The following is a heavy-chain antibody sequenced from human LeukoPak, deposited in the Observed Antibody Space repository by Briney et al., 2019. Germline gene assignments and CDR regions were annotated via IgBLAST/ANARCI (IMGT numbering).Heavy chain of an antibody. V-gene: IGHV4-39*01. Sequence: PSETLSLTCTVSVDSINFNNHHWGWIRQPPGKGLEWIGSIYYSGSTYYNPSLESRVTISVDTSKNQFSLRLSSVTAADTAVYYCARQVGERPYYYYGMDVWGQGITVTVSS. CDR2: IYYSGST. J-gene: IGHJ6*02. D-gene: IGHD3-16*01. CDR1: VDSINFNNHH. CDR3: ARQVGERPYYYYGMDV.